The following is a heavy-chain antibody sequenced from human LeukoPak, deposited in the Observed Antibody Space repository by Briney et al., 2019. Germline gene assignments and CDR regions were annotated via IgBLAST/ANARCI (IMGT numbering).Heavy chain of an antibody. CDR1: GFTFSSYE. J-gene: IGHJ6*03. CDR3: AKGAYYYDSSGYYSSLDLYNYMDV. D-gene: IGHD3-22*01. Sequence: PGGSLRLSCAASGFTFSSYEMNWVRQAPGKGLEWVSYISSSGSTIYYADSVKGRFTISRDNAKNSLYLQMNSLRAEDTAVYYCAKGAYYYDSSGYYSSLDLYNYMDVWGKGTTVTISS. V-gene: IGHV3-48*03. CDR2: ISSSGSTI.